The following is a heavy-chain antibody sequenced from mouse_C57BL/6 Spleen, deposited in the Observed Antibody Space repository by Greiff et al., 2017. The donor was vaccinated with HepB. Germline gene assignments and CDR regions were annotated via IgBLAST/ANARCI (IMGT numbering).Heavy chain of an antibody. CDR2: IYPGDGDT. Sequence: QVQLKESGPELVKPGASVKISCKASGYAFSSSWMNWVKQRPGKGLEWIGRIYPGDGDTNYNGKFKGKATLTADKSSSTAYMQLSSLTSEDSAVYFCPRGPHYYGSSYNFDYWGQGTTLTVSS. J-gene: IGHJ2*01. CDR1: GYAFSSSW. CDR3: PRGPHYYGSSYNFDY. V-gene: IGHV1-82*01. D-gene: IGHD1-1*01.